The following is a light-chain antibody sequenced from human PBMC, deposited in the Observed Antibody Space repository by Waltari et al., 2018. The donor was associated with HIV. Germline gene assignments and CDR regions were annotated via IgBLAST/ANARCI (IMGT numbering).Light chain of an antibody. CDR3: QARHSWPPLFT. V-gene: IGKV3-11*01. CDR1: QSVTTY. CDR2: DAS. J-gene: IGKJ3*01. Sequence: EIVLTQSPATLSLSPGEGATLSCRASQSVTTYLAWFQQKPGQPPRLLIFDASSRATGVPARVSGSGSGTDFSLTISSLEPEDVAIYYCQARHSWPPLFTFGPGTKVEMK.